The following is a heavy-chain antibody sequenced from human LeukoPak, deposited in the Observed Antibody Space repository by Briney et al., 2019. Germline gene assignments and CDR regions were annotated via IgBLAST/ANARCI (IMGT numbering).Heavy chain of an antibody. CDR3: ANKGSSGWRFDY. CDR2: INNYGGSR. J-gene: IGHJ4*02. V-gene: IGHV3-23*01. D-gene: IGHD6-19*01. Sequence: GGSLRLSCAASGFTLSRYAMNWVRQVPGKGLEWVSSINNYGGSRNYADSVKGRFTISRDNSKNTLYLQMNSLRTEDTALYYCANKGSSGWRFDYWGQGTLVTVSS. CDR1: GFTLSRYA.